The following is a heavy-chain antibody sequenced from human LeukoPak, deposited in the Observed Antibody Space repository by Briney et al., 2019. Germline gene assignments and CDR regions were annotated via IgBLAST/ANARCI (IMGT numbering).Heavy chain of an antibody. CDR3: ARGDNWNWGLDP. CDR1: GYTFTSYY. Sequence: ASVKVSCKASGYTFTSYYMHWVRQAPGQGLEWMGIINPSGGSTTYAQKFQGSITMTRDTSTSTVYMKMSSLRSEDTAVYYCARGDNWNWGLDPWGQGTLVTVSS. V-gene: IGHV1-46*03. D-gene: IGHD1-7*01. CDR2: INPSGGST. J-gene: IGHJ5*02.